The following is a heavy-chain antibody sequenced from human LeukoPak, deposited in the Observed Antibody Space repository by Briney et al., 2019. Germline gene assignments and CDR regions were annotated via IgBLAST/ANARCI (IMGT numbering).Heavy chain of an antibody. CDR2: ISGSGGST. CDR3: AKASGSYFFDY. V-gene: IGHV3-23*01. CDR1: GFTFSSYA. Sequence: GGSLRLSCAASGFTFSSYAMSWVRQAPGKGLEWVSAISGSGGSTYYADSVKGRFTISRDNSKNTLYLQMNSLKTEDTAVYYCAKASGSYFFDYWGQGTLVTVSS. D-gene: IGHD1-26*01. J-gene: IGHJ4*02.